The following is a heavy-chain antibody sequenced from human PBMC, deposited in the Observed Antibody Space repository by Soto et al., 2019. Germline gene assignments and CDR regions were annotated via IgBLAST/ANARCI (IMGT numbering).Heavy chain of an antibody. CDR3: ARPSAYCSGGGPGHWFDP. CDR1: GFTFSDYS. Sequence: QVHLVESGGGLVNPGGSLRLSCAASGFTFSDYSMSWMRQAPGKGLEWVSYISSSGSNIYYADSVKGRFTISRDTADNSVYLQLNSLRAEDTAVYYCARPSAYCSGGGPGHWFDPWGQGVLVTVSS. V-gene: IGHV3-11*01. D-gene: IGHD2-15*01. J-gene: IGHJ5*02. CDR2: ISSSGSNI.